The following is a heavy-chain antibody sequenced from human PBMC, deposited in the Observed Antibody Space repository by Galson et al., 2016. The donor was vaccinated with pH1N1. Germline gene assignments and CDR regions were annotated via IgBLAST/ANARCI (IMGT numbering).Heavy chain of an antibody. Sequence: LSLTCVVSGYSITSGYYWAWIRQTPGKGLEWIASVYHGGSTYYNPSLKGRGTISVDRPKNQFSLRLNSLTAADTAVYYCATHYFRNYDGVLGWFDPWGEGTTVTVSS. J-gene: IGHJ6*04. CDR3: ATHYFRNYDGVLGWFDP. CDR1: GYSITSGYY. V-gene: IGHV4-38-2*01. D-gene: IGHD3-3*01. CDR2: VYHGGST.